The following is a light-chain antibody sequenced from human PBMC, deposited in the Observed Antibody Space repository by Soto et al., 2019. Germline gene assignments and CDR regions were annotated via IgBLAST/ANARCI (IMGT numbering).Light chain of an antibody. CDR3: QQRSNWPP. CDR2: DAS. J-gene: IGKJ3*01. V-gene: IGKV3-11*01. Sequence: EIVLTQSPGTLSLSPGERATLSCRASQSLTNNYFAWYQQKPGQAPRLLIYDASNRATGIPARFSGSGSGTDFTLTISSLEPEDFAVYYCQQRSNWPPFGPGTKVDIK. CDR1: QSLTNNY.